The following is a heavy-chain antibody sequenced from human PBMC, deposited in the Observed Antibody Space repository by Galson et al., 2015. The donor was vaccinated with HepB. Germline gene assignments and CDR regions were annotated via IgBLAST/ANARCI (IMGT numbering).Heavy chain of an antibody. Sequence: SLRLSCAAYGFAFSTYWMSWVRQAPGKGLEWVASIKRDGFEKFYVDSVKGRFTLSRDNAKNSVYMQMNSLRIEDTAVYFCAGSIDGVGAFDIWGQGTVVTVSS. D-gene: IGHD4-17*01. V-gene: IGHV3-7*03. CDR2: IKRDGFEK. J-gene: IGHJ3*02. CDR3: AGSIDGVGAFDI. CDR1: GFAFSTYW.